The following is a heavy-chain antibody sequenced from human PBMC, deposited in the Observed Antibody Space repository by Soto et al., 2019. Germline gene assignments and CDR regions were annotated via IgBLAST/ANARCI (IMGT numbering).Heavy chain of an antibody. Sequence: SETLSLTCTVSGGSISSGGYYWSWIRQHPGKGLEWIGYIYHSGSTFYNPSLKSRVTISEDTSKNQFSLKLSSVTAADTAVYYCARAFGSTMPSLFWGQGTLVTVSS. J-gene: IGHJ4*02. CDR2: IYHSGST. V-gene: IGHV4-31*03. CDR1: GGSISSGGYY. D-gene: IGHD2-2*01. CDR3: ARAFGSTMPSLF.